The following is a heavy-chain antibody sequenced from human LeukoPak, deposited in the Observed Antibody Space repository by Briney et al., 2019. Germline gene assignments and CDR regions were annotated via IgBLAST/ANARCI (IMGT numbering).Heavy chain of an antibody. CDR3: ARMRPLGWFDP. CDR2: IYHSGST. D-gene: IGHD3-16*01. J-gene: IGHJ5*02. Sequence: SETLSLTCAVSGGSISSGGYSWGWIRQPPGKGQEWIGYIYHSGSTYYNPSLKSRVTISVDRSKNQFSLKLSSVTAADTAVYYCARMRPLGWFDPWGQGTLVTVSS. CDR1: GGSISSGGYS. V-gene: IGHV4-30-2*01.